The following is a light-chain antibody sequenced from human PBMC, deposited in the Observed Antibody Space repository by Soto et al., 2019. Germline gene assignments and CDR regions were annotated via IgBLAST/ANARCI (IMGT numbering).Light chain of an antibody. Sequence: QSALTQPPSASGSPGQSVTISCTGTSSDVGGYNSVSWYQQHPGKAPKLMIYEVSKRPSGVPDRFSGSKSGNTASLTVSGIQAEDEADYYCSSYAGNNNVIFGGGTKLTVL. CDR1: SSDVGGYNS. CDR2: EVS. V-gene: IGLV2-8*01. J-gene: IGLJ2*01. CDR3: SSYAGNNNVI.